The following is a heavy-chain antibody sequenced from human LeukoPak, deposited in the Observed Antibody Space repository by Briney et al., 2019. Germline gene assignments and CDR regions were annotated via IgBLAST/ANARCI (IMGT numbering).Heavy chain of an antibody. CDR1: GFPVSSNY. D-gene: IGHD3-3*01. Sequence: GGSLRLSCAASGFPVSSNYMSWVRQAPGKGLEWVSSISSSSSYIYYADSVKGRFTISRDNAKNSLYLQMNSLRAEDTAVYYCASPGFPDFWSGYYVVTAKDAFDIWGQGTMVTVSS. J-gene: IGHJ3*02. CDR3: ASPGFPDFWSGYYVVTAKDAFDI. CDR2: ISSSSSYI. V-gene: IGHV3-21*01.